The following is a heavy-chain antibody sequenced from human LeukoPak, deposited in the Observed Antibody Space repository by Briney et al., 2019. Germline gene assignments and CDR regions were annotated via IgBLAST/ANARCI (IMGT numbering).Heavy chain of an antibody. CDR2: IIPIFGTA. Sequence: GSSVKVSCKASGGTFSSYAISWVRQAPGQGLEWMGGIIPIFGTANYAQKFQGRVTITADESTSTAYMELSSLRSEDTAVYYCASHRYCSSTSCYRNFDYWGQGTLVTVSP. D-gene: IGHD2-2*02. CDR3: ASHRYCSSTSCYRNFDY. J-gene: IGHJ4*02. CDR1: GGTFSSYA. V-gene: IGHV1-69*01.